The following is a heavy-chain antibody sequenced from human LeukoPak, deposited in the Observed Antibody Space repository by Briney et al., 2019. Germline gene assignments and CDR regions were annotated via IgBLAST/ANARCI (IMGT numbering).Heavy chain of an antibody. J-gene: IGHJ4*02. CDR3: ARVRAYDSSAYYFWGSSDGASTNYYFDY. CDR2: IYHSGST. Sequence: SGTLSLTCAVSGGSISSSNWWSWVRQPPGKGLEWIGEIYHSGSTNYNPSLKSRVTISVDKSKNQFSLKLSSVTAADTAVYYCARVRAYDSSAYYFWGSSDGASTNYYFDYWGQGTLVTVSS. D-gene: IGHD3-22*01. CDR1: GGSISSSNW. V-gene: IGHV4-4*02.